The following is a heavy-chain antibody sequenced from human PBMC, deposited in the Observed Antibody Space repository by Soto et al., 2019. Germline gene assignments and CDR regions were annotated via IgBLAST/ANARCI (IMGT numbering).Heavy chain of an antibody. D-gene: IGHD2-15*01. Sequence: QMHLVQSGAEVKEPGSSVKVSCKASGDIFNNHAFNWVRQAPGQGLEWMGRISPLFSTTHYAQKFQGRVTIGADELTNEVYVELSNLQSDDTAMYYCATSSSVAAAGYFKLWGQGTLVTVSP. CDR1: GDIFNNHA. V-gene: IGHV1-69*01. CDR3: ATSSSVAAAGYFKL. J-gene: IGHJ4*02. CDR2: ISPLFSTT.